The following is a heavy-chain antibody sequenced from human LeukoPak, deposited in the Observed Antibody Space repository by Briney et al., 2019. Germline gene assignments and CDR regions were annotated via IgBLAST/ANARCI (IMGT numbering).Heavy chain of an antibody. V-gene: IGHV3-48*03. J-gene: IGHJ4*02. D-gene: IGHD4-17*01. CDR2: ISRSGSTI. CDR3: ARDVHQSYGHLDY. Sequence: TGGSLRLSCAASGFSFSSYEMNWVRHAPGKGLEWVSYISRSGSTIYYADSVKGRFTISRDNAKNSLYLQMNSLIAEDTAVYYCARDVHQSYGHLDYWGQGTLVTVSS. CDR1: GFSFSSYE.